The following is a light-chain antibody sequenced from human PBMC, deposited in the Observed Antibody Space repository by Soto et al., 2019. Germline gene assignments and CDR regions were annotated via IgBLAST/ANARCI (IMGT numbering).Light chain of an antibody. CDR3: SSHAGRNKYVI. V-gene: IGLV2-8*01. Sequence: QSALTQPPSASGSPGQSVTISCTGTNSDIGYYDYVSWYQQHPGKAPKLMIYEVNNRPSGVPDRFSGSRSGNTASLTVSGLQADDEASYYCSSHAGRNKYVIFGGGTKLTVL. CDR2: EVN. CDR1: NSDIGYYDY. J-gene: IGLJ2*01.